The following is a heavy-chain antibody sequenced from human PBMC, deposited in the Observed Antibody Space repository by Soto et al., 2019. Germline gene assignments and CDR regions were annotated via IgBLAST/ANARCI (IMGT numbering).Heavy chain of an antibody. V-gene: IGHV1-69*08. CDR2: IIPIVGIV. J-gene: IGHJ5*02. D-gene: IGHD2-2*01. Sequence: QVQLVQSGAEVKKPGSSVKVSCKASGGTFGSYTINWVRQAPGQGLEWMGRIIPIVGIVNYAQKLQGRVTLTTDXXTSTAYMELSSLRSEDTAMYYCARDLGQSGRVLPAPNWFDPWGQGTLVTVSS. CDR3: ARDLGQSGRVLPAPNWFDP. CDR1: GGTFGSYT.